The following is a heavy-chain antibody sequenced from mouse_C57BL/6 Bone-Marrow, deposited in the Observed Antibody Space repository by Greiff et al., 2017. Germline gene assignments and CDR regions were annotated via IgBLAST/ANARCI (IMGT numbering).Heavy chain of an antibody. CDR1: GFTFSDYG. D-gene: IGHD1-1*01. Sequence: VQLKQSGGGLVKPGGSLKLSCAASGFTFSDYGMHWVRQAPEKGLEWVAYISSGSSTIYYADTVKGRFTISRDNAKNTLFLQMTSLRSEDTAMYYCASYYYGSRWYFDVWGTGTTVTVSS. CDR2: ISSGSSTI. V-gene: IGHV5-17*01. CDR3: ASYYYGSRWYFDV. J-gene: IGHJ1*03.